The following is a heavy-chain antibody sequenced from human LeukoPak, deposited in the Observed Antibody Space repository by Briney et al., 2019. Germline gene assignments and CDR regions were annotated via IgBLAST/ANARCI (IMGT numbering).Heavy chain of an antibody. V-gene: IGHV3-21*01. Sequence: GGSLRLSCAASGFTFSSYSMNWVRQAPGMGLEWVSSISSSSSYIYYADSVKGRFTISRDNAKNSLYLQMNSLRAEDTAVYYCAREWFGEFTINYGMDVWGQGTTVTVSS. CDR2: ISSSSSYI. D-gene: IGHD3-10*01. CDR1: GFTFSSYS. CDR3: AREWFGEFTINYGMDV. J-gene: IGHJ6*02.